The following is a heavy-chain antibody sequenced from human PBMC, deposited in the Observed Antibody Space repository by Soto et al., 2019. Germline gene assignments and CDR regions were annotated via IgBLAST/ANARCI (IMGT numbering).Heavy chain of an antibody. Sequence: ASASVSCHASQYTFTSSAMHWVRQAPGQRLEWMGWINAGNGNTKYSQKFQGRVTITRDTSASTAYMELSSLRSEDTAVYYCARVIGGRSYFDYCGQGTLVTVSS. CDR2: INAGNGNT. D-gene: IGHD6-19*01. CDR3: ARVIGGRSYFDY. V-gene: IGHV1-3*01. CDR1: QYTFTSSA. J-gene: IGHJ4*02.